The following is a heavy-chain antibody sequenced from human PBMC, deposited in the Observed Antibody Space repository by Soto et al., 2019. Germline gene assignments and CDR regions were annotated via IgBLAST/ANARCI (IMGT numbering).Heavy chain of an antibody. J-gene: IGHJ5*02. D-gene: IGHD5-18*01. CDR3: AREPADVDTAMDP. V-gene: IGHV4-30-4*01. CDR1: GGSISSGDYY. Sequence: SETLSLTCTVSGGSISSGDYYWSWIRQPPGKGLEWIGYIYYSGSTYYNPSLKSRVTISVDTSKNQFSLKLSSVTAADTAVYYCAREPADVDTAMDPWGQGTLVTVYS. CDR2: IYYSGST.